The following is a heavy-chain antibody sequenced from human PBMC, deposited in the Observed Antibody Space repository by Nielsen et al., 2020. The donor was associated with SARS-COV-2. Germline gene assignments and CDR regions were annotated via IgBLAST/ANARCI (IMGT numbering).Heavy chain of an antibody. J-gene: IGHJ5*02. CDR3: ARQGKKIPAAKPTWFDP. CDR2: VSHSGST. V-gene: IGHV4-4*02. Sequence: SETLSLTCAVSGDSVSSNDWWPCVRQSPRKGLEWIGEVSHSGSTNYNPSLESRVTISADTSKNQFSLTLSSVTAADTGLYVCARQGKKIPAAKPTWFDPWGQGILVTVSS. CDR1: GDSVSSNDW. D-gene: IGHD2-2*02.